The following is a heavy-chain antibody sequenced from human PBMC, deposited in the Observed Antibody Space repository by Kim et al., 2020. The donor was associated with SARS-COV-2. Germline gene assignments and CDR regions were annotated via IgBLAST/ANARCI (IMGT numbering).Heavy chain of an antibody. J-gene: IGHJ6*02. Sequence: GGSLRLSCAASGFTFSSYGMHWVRQAPGKGLEWVAVIWYDGSNKYYADSVKGRFTISRDNSKNTLYLQMNSLRAEDTAVYYCARDPRDNYDFWSGYANYYYYGMDVWGHGTTVTVSS. V-gene: IGHV3-33*08. CDR2: IWYDGSNK. D-gene: IGHD3-3*01. CDR1: GFTFSSYG. CDR3: ARDPRDNYDFWSGYANYYYYGMDV.